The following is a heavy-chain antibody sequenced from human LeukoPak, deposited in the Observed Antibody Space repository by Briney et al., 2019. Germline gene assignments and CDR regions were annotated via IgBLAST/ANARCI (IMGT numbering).Heavy chain of an antibody. CDR1: GFTFSSYG. Sequence: GGSLRLSCAASGFTFSSYGMSWVRQAPGKGLEWVSAISGSGGSTYYADSVKGRFTISRDNAKNSLYLQMNSLRAEDTAVYYCARVASGYDDYYYYYYMDVWGKGTTVTVSS. J-gene: IGHJ6*03. V-gene: IGHV3-23*01. D-gene: IGHD5-12*01. CDR3: ARVASGYDDYYYYYYMDV. CDR2: ISGSGGST.